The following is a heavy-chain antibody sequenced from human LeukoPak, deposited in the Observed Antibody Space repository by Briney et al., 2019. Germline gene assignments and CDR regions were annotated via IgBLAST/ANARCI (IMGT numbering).Heavy chain of an antibody. CDR3: ALAIAARSWFDP. CDR1: GYTFTGYY. D-gene: IGHD6-6*01. CDR2: INPSGGST. J-gene: IGHJ5*02. V-gene: IGHV1-46*01. Sequence: ASVKVSCKASGYTFTGYYMHWVRQAPGQGLEWMGIINPSGGSTSYAQKFQGRVTMTRDTSTSTVYMELSSLRSEDTAVYYCALAIAARSWFDPWGQGTLVTVSS.